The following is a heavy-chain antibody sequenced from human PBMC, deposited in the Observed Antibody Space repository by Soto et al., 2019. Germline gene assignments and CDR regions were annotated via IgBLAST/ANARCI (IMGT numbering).Heavy chain of an antibody. V-gene: IGHV4-34*01. Sequence: LSLTCAVYGGSFSGYYWSWIRQPPGKGLEWIGEINHSGSTNYNPSLKSRVTISVDTSKNQFSLKLSSVTAADTAVYYCARVPPPADIVVVVPSRGYWGLGTLVTVSS. CDR1: GGSFSGYY. J-gene: IGHJ4*02. CDR2: INHSGST. CDR3: ARVPPPADIVVVVPSRGY. D-gene: IGHD2-15*01.